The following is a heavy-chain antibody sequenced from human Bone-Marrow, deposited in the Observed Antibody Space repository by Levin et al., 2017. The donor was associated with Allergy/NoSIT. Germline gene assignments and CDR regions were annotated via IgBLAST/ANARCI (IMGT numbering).Heavy chain of an antibody. Sequence: ASVKVSCAASGFTFRSYVMSWVRQAPGKGLEWVAAIGGNGGSTYYAASVKGRSTVSRDNSKNTLSLQMNSLRADDTAVYFCTMRPQAALFDCWYDGFEYWGQGTLVSVPA. CDR3: TMRPQAALFDCWYDGFEY. V-gene: IGHV3-23*01. CDR2: IGGNGGST. J-gene: IGHJ4*02. CDR1: GFTFRSYV. D-gene: IGHD6-13*01.